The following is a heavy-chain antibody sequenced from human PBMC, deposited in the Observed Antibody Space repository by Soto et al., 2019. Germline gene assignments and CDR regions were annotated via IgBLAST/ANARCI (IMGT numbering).Heavy chain of an antibody. V-gene: IGHV3-30-3*01. CDR1: GFTFSSYA. Sequence: PGGSLRLSCAASGFTFSSYAMHWVRQAPGKGLEWVAVISYDGSNKYYADSVKGRFTISRDNSKNTLYLQMNSLRAEDTAVYYCASGSVVNTKNGMDVWGQGTTVTVSS. CDR2: ISYDGSNK. CDR3: ASGSVVNTKNGMDV. D-gene: IGHD2-15*01. J-gene: IGHJ6*02.